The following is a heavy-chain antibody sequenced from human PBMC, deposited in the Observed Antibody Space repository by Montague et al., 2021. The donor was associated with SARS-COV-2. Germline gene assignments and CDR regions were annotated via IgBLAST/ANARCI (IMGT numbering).Heavy chain of an antibody. CDR1: GFSLCTDGMG. J-gene: IGHJ5*02. V-gene: IGHV2-5*02. Sequence: PALVKPTQTLTLTCVFSGFSLCTDGMGAGWIRQPPGRALEWLALIYWDDDGRYSPSLRSRLTITKDTSKNQVVLTMTNMDPVDTATYYCARTWAYGSGSYGVDPWGQGTLVTVSS. CDR2: IYWDDDG. D-gene: IGHD3-10*01. CDR3: ARTWAYGSGSYGVDP.